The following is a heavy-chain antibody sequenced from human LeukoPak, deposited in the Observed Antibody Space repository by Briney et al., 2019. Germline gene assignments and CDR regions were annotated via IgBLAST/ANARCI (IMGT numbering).Heavy chain of an antibody. J-gene: IGHJ5*02. CDR2: ISSSSSYI. CDR1: GFTFNNAW. CDR3: ARDSIRERLTGTYNWFDP. D-gene: IGHD1-20*01. V-gene: IGHV3-21*01. Sequence: PGGSLRLSCAASGFTFNNAWMNWARQAPGKGLEWVSSISSSSSYIYYADSVEGRFTISRGNAKNSLYLQMNSLRAEDTAVYYCARDSIRERLTGTYNWFDPWGQGTLVTVSS.